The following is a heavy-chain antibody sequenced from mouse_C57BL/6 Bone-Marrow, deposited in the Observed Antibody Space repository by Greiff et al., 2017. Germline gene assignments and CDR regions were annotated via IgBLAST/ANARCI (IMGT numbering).Heavy chain of an antibody. J-gene: IGHJ3*01. V-gene: IGHV1-61*01. Sequence: QVQLQQPGAELVRPGSSVKLSCKASGYTFTSYWMDWVKQRPGQGLEWIGNIYPSDSETHYNQKFKDKATLTVDKSSSTAYMQLSRLKSEDSAVYDWAGWGKKLPWFAYWGQGTLVTVSA. CDR3: AGWGKKLPWFAY. D-gene: IGHD2-1*01. CDR1: GYTFTSYW. CDR2: IYPSDSET.